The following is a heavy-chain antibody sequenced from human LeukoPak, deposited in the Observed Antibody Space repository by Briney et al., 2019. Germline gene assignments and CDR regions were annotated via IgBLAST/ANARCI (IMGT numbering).Heavy chain of an antibody. Sequence: SVKVSCKASGGTFSIYAISWVRQAPGQGLEWMGGIIPIFGTANYAQKFQGRVTITADESTSTAYMELSSLRSEDTAVYYCARVARYDFWSGYIPAGAFDIWGQGTMVTVSS. D-gene: IGHD3-3*01. V-gene: IGHV1-69*01. J-gene: IGHJ3*02. CDR1: GGTFSIYA. CDR2: IIPIFGTA. CDR3: ARVARYDFWSGYIPAGAFDI.